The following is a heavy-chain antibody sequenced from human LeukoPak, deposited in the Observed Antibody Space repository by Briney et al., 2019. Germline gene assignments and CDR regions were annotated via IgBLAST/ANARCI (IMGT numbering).Heavy chain of an antibody. V-gene: IGHV4-59*01. Sequence: SETLSLTCTVSGGSISSYYWSWIRQPPREGLEWIGYIYYSGGTNYNPSLKSRVTISVDTPKNQFSLKLSSVTAADTAVYYCASSSPVWSGYYSYYYYYMDVWGKGTTVTVSS. CDR3: ASSSPVWSGYYSYYYYYMDV. CDR1: GGSISSYY. CDR2: IYYSGGT. D-gene: IGHD3-3*01. J-gene: IGHJ6*03.